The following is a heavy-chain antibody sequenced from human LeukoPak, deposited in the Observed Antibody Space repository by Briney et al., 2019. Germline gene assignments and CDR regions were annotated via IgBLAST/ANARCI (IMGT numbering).Heavy chain of an antibody. V-gene: IGHV3-21*01. J-gene: IGHJ4*02. CDR3: AREGGDYVAPFDY. CDR2: ISSSSSYI. D-gene: IGHD4-17*01. CDR1: GFIFSSYA. Sequence: PGGSLRLSCAASGFIFSSYAMSWVRQAPGKGLEWVSSISSSSSYIYYADSVKGRFTISRDNAKNSLYLQMNSLRAEDTAVYYCAREGGDYVAPFDYWGQGTLVTVSS.